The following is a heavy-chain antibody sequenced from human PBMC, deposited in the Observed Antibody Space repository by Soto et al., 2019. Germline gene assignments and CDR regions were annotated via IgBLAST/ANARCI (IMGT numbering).Heavy chain of an antibody. Sequence: ASVKVSCKASGYTFTSYGISWVRQAPGQGLEWMGWISAYNGNTNYAQKLQGRVTITTDTSTSTAYMELRSLRSDDTAVYYCARRGLYGSGTEGGDMDVWGQGTTVTVSS. CDR2: ISAYNGNT. CDR3: ARRGLYGSGTEGGDMDV. CDR1: GYTFTSYG. V-gene: IGHV1-18*01. D-gene: IGHD3-10*01. J-gene: IGHJ6*02.